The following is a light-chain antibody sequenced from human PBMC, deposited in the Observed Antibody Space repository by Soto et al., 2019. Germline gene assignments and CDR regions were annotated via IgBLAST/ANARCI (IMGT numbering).Light chain of an antibody. CDR3: QSYDSSLSGSGV. J-gene: IGLJ3*02. CDR1: SPNIGAGYD. Sequence: QSVLTQPPSVSGAPGQRVTISCSGSSPNIGAGYDVHWYQQLPGTAPKLLISANNIRPSGVPDRFSGSKSGNSASLAITGLQAEDEADYYCQSYDSSLSGSGVFGGGTKLTVL. CDR2: ANN. V-gene: IGLV1-40*01.